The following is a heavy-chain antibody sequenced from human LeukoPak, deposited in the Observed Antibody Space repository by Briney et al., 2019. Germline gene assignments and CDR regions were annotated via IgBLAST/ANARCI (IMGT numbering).Heavy chain of an antibody. CDR3: ARDPTRYCSGGSCAILDY. CDR1: GYTFTSYG. Sequence: ASVKVSCKDSGYTFTSYGISWVRQAPGQGLEWMGWISAYNGNTNYAQKLQGRVTMTTDTSTSTAYMELRSLRSDDTAVYYCARDPTRYCSGGSCAILDYWGQGTLVTVSS. V-gene: IGHV1-18*01. D-gene: IGHD2-15*01. J-gene: IGHJ4*02. CDR2: ISAYNGNT.